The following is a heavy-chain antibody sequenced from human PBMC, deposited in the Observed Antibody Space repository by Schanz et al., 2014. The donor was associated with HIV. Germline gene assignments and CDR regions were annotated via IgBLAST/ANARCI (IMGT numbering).Heavy chain of an antibody. D-gene: IGHD1-26*01. Sequence: EVQLLESGGRLVQPGGSLRLSCADSGFTFSSYAKSWVRQAPGKGLEWVSAISGSGDSTYYTDSVKGRFTISRDNSKNTLFLQMNSVKVDDTAVYFCAKGRYMGATLVQFDYWGQGTLVTVPS. CDR3: AKGRYMGATLVQFDY. V-gene: IGHV3-23*01. CDR1: GFTFSSYA. CDR2: ISGSGDST. J-gene: IGHJ4*02.